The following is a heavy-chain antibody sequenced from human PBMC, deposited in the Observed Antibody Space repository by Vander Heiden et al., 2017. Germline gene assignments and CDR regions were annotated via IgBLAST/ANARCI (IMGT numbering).Heavy chain of an antibody. CDR3: AISNGSPPGY. J-gene: IGHJ4*02. V-gene: IGHV3-7*01. D-gene: IGHD4-4*01. CDR1: GFTLSSYW. CDR2: IKQDGSEK. Sequence: VQLVESGGGLVQPGGSLSLACAVSGFTLSSYWMSWVRQAPGKGLEWVANIKQDGSEKYYVDSVKGRFTISRDNAKNSLYLQMNSLSAEDTAVYYCAISNGSPPGYWGQGTLVTVSS.